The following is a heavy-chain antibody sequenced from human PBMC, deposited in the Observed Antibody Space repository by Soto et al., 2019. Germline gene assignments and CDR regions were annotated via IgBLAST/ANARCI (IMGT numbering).Heavy chain of an antibody. V-gene: IGHV3-7*01. J-gene: IGHJ4*02. CDR1: GFTFSSYW. Sequence: EVQLVESGGGLVQPGGSLRLSCAASGFTFSSYWMSWVRQAPGKGLEWVANIKQDGSEKYYVDSVKGRFTISRDNAKNSLYLQMNSLRAEDTAVYYCARDGGAARPKGLYYWGQGTPVTGSS. D-gene: IGHD6-6*01. CDR2: IKQDGSEK. CDR3: ARDGGAARPKGLYY.